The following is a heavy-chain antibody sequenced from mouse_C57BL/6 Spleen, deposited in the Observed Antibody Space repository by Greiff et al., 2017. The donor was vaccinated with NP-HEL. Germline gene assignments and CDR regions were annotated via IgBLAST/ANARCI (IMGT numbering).Heavy chain of an antibody. Sequence: VQLQQSGPELVKPGASVKISCKASGYSFTDYNMNWVKQSTGKSLEWIGVINPNYGTTSYNQKFKGKATLTVDQSSSTAYMQLNSLTSEDAAVYYCARAGDYDDGWDFDDWGTGTTVTVSS. J-gene: IGHJ1*03. V-gene: IGHV1-39*01. CDR3: ARAGDYDDGWDFDD. CDR2: INPNYGTT. CDR1: GYSFTDYN. D-gene: IGHD2-4*01.